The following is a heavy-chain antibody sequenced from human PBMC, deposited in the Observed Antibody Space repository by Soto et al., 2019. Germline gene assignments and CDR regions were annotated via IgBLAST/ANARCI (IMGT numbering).Heavy chain of an antibody. V-gene: IGHV4-39*01. CDR1: GVSVSSDSYY. J-gene: IGHJ4*02. CDR3: GIILLVLPQLKFTDF. Sequence: SETLSLTCTVSGVSVSSDSYYWGWIRQPPGKGLEWIGSFFYSGNTYYNPSLKSRVAISVDTSKNQFSLKLSSVTAADTAMYYCGIILLVLPQLKFTDFRGPGALVTRYS. D-gene: IGHD2-2*01. CDR2: FFYSGNT.